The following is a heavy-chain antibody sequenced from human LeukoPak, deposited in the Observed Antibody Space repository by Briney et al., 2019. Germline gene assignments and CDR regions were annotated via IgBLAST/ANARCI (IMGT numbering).Heavy chain of an antibody. J-gene: IGHJ6*02. V-gene: IGHV3-23*01. CDR2: ISESGDGT. Sequence: PGGSLRLSCAASGVAFSNYAMSWVRQAPGKGLECVAVISESGDGTYYAGSMKGRFTISRDNAKNMLYLQINSLRAEDTARYYCAKGNRGYSYGYGAVWGQGTTVTVSS. CDR3: AKGNRGYSYGYGAV. D-gene: IGHD5-18*01. CDR1: GVAFSNYA.